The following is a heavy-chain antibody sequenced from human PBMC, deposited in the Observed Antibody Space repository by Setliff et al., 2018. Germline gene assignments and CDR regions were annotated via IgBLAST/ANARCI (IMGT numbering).Heavy chain of an antibody. J-gene: IGHJ6*03. V-gene: IGHV4-59*08. CDR3: ARAPPNRYSGSYEYFYMDV. D-gene: IGHD1-26*01. CDR2: IFYSGSA. CDR1: GGSISPYY. Sequence: ETLSLTCSVSGGSISPYYWIWIRQSPGKGLEWIGYIFYSGSARYNPSLESRVTMSVDTSKNQISLKLTSVTAADTAVYYCARAPPNRYSGSYEYFYMDVWGKGTTVTVSS.